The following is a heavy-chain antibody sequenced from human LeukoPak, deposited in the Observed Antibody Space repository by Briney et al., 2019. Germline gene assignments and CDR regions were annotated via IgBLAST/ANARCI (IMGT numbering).Heavy chain of an antibody. V-gene: IGHV3-23*01. CDR3: AKDPYGTRYFDH. D-gene: IGHD2-2*01. Sequence: GGSLRLSCAASGFTFSSHALSWVCQAPGKGLEWVSSLSGSGYNTYYADSVKGRFTISRDNSKNTVYLQMNSLRAEDTAVYYCAKDPYGTRYFDHWGQGTLVTVSS. CDR1: GFTFSSHA. CDR2: LSGSGYNT. J-gene: IGHJ4*02.